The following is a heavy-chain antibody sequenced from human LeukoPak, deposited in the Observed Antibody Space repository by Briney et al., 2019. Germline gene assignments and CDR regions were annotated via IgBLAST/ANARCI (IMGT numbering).Heavy chain of an antibody. CDR3: AKGGWCDD. J-gene: IGHJ5*02. Sequence: GAPLRLSCAAFGFIFDDYGMSLVHQAPGKGLGLVSGNSNGGSTGYAASVKGRFTIARDNSNNTPSLQMNSLGAEGTAVYYWAKGGWCDDWGQGTLVTVS. D-gene: IGHD3-16*01. CDR2: NSNGGST. CDR1: GFIFDDYG. V-gene: IGHV3-20*04.